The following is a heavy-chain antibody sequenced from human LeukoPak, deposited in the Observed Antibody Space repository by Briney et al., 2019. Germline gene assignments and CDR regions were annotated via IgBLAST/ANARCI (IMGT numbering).Heavy chain of an antibody. CDR3: AAGKYSSGWYVH. CDR1: GFSFSTYS. J-gene: IGHJ5*02. Sequence: GGSLRLSCGASGFSFSTYSMTWVRQAPGKGLEWVSSIINTGTSIYYADSVKGRFTISRDNAKNSLYLQMNNLRADDTAVYYCAAGKYSSGWYVHWGQGTLVTVSS. D-gene: IGHD6-19*01. CDR2: IINTGTSI. V-gene: IGHV3-21*01.